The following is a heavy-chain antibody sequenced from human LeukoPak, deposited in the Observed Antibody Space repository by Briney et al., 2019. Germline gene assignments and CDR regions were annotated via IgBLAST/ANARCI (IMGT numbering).Heavy chain of an antibody. D-gene: IGHD1-7*01. CDR1: GFTFSGFS. V-gene: IGHV3-64*02. CDR3: ARIGMANFYDL. CDR2: INGAGDRT. J-gene: IGHJ5*02. Sequence: GGSLRLSCAGSGFTFSGFSMHWVRQTPGRGLEYVSAINGAGDRTYYADSVKGRFSISRDNSKNTLYLQMGNLRGEDMALYFCARIGMANFYDLWGQGTLVTVSA.